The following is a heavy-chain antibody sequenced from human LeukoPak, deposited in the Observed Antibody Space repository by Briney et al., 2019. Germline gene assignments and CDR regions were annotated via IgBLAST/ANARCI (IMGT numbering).Heavy chain of an antibody. CDR2: IIPIFGTA. Sequence: SVKVSCKASGGTFSSYAISWVRQAPGQGLEWMGGIIPIFGTANYAQKFQGRVTITADESTSTAYMELSSLRSADTAVYYCARDGWGSTSSLDYWGQGTLVTVSS. CDR1: GGTFSSYA. V-gene: IGHV1-69*01. CDR3: ARDGWGSTSSLDY. J-gene: IGHJ4*02. D-gene: IGHD2-2*01.